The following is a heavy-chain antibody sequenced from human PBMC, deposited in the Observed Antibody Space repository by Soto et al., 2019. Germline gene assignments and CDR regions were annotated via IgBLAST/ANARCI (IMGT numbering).Heavy chain of an antibody. Sequence: GGSLRLSCAGSGFTFSDYYMTWISLAPGKGLEWVSYIKTLGSAIYHSDSVKGRFTISWGNAKKLLYLQRDSLRAEDTAAYYCARRVQWQLRRLNSWGRGSLPPSPQ. D-gene: IGHD6-19*01. CDR2: IKTLGSAI. CDR3: ARRVQWQLRRLNS. V-gene: IGHV3-11*04. J-gene: IGHJ4*02. CDR1: GFTFSDYY.